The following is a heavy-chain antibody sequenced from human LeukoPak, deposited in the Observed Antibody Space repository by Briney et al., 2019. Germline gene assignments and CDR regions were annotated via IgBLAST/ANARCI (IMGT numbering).Heavy chain of an antibody. CDR2: IYTSGST. CDR3: ARVAYYDIFYYFDY. Sequence: PSQTLSLTCTVSGGSISSGSYYWSWIRQPAGKGLEWIGRIYTSGSTNYNPSLKSRVTISVDTSKNQFSLKLSSVTAADTAVYYCARVAYYDIFYYFDYWGQGTLVTVSS. V-gene: IGHV4-61*02. CDR1: GGSISSGSYY. D-gene: IGHD3-9*01. J-gene: IGHJ4*02.